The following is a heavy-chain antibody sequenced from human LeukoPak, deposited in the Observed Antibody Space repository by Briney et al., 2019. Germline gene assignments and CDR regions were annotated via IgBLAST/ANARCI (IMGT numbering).Heavy chain of an antibody. Sequence: ASVKVSCKVSGYTLTQLSVHWVRQAPGKGLEWMGGFDVEGGGIIYAQKFQGRVTMTEDTSTDTAYMELSSLRSEDTAVYYCATNRQIMILGVVIMPAFDIWGQGTMVTVSS. CDR1: GYTLTQLS. J-gene: IGHJ3*02. D-gene: IGHD3-3*01. CDR2: FDVEGGGI. V-gene: IGHV1-24*01. CDR3: ATNRQIMILGVVIMPAFDI.